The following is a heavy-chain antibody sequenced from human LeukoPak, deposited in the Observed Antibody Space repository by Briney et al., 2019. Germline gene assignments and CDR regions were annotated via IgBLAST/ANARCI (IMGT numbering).Heavy chain of an antibody. V-gene: IGHV1-2*04. Sequence: ASVEVSCKASGYTFTGYYMHWVRQAPGQGLEWMGWINPNSGGTNYAQKFQGWVTMTRDTSISTAYMELSSLRSEDTAVYYCARKSRCSSTSCPSGMDVWGQGTTVTVSS. D-gene: IGHD2-2*01. J-gene: IGHJ6*02. CDR2: INPNSGGT. CDR3: ARKSRCSSTSCPSGMDV. CDR1: GYTFTGYY.